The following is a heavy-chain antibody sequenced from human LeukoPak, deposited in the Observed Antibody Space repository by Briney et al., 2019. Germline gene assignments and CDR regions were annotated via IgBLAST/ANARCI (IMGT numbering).Heavy chain of an antibody. Sequence: GASVKVSCKASGYTFTCYYMHWVRQAPGQGLEWMGWINPNSGGTNYAQKFQGRVTMTRDTSISTAYMELSRLRSDDTAVYYCAREGDIVVVPAAYYDSSGYYFDYWGQGTLVTVSS. J-gene: IGHJ4*02. CDR1: GYTFTCYY. D-gene: IGHD2-2*01. CDR3: AREGDIVVVPAAYYDSSGYYFDY. V-gene: IGHV1-2*02. CDR2: INPNSGGT.